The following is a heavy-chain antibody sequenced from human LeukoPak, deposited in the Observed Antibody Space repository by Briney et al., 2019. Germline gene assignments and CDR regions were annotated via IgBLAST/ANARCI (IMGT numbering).Heavy chain of an antibody. CDR3: ARDPGPISQPAFDY. CDR2: ISSSSSYI. CDR1: GFTFSSYS. D-gene: IGHD3-3*02. V-gene: IGHV3-21*01. J-gene: IGHJ4*02. Sequence: GGSLRLSCAASGFTFSSYSMNWVRQAPGRGLEWVSSISSSSSYIYYADSVKGRFTISRDNAKNSLYLQMNSLRAEDTAVYYCARDPGPISQPAFDYWGQGTLVTVSS.